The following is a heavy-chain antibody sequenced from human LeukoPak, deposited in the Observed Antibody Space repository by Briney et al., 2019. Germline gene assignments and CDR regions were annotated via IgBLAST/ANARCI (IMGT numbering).Heavy chain of an antibody. CDR1: GCTFTDYY. D-gene: IGHD2-2*02. V-gene: IGHV1-2*02. CDR3: ARDRLTCSSTSCYISWFDP. J-gene: IGHJ5*02. Sequence: ASVKVSCSASGCTFTDYYMHWVRQAPGQGLEWMGWINPNSGGTNYAQKFQGRVTMTRDTSISTAYMELSRLRSDDTAIYSCARDRLTCSSTSCYISWFDPWGQGTLVTVSS. CDR2: INPNSGGT.